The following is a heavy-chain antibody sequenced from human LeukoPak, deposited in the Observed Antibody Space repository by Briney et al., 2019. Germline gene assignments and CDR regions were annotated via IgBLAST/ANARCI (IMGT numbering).Heavy chain of an antibody. Sequence: RASVKVSCKASGYTFTTYGISWVRQAPGQGLEWMGWISAYNGNTNYAQKFQGRVTMTTDTSTSTAYMELRSLRSDDTAVYYCARGSTARYYYDSSGYYRGAVDYWGQGTLVTISS. CDR2: ISAYNGNT. CDR3: ARGSTARYYYDSSGYYRGAVDY. CDR1: GYTFTTYG. J-gene: IGHJ4*02. D-gene: IGHD3-22*01. V-gene: IGHV1-18*01.